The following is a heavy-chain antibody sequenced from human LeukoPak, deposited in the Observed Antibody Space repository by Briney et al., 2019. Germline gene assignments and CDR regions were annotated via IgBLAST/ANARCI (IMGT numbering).Heavy chain of an antibody. Sequence: GASVKVSCKASGGTFSSYAISWVRQAPGQGLEWMGGIILIFGTANYAQKLQGRVTMTTDTSTSTAYMELRSLRSDDTAVYYCARGNPYYDFWSGYNTYYYYGMDVWGQGTTVTVSS. D-gene: IGHD3-3*01. CDR3: ARGNPYYDFWSGYNTYYYYGMDV. CDR1: GGTFSSYA. V-gene: IGHV1-69*05. J-gene: IGHJ6*02. CDR2: IILIFGTA.